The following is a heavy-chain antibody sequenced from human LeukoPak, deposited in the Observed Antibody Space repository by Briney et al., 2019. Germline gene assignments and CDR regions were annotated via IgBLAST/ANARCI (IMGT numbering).Heavy chain of an antibody. V-gene: IGHV3-33*08. J-gene: IGHJ4*02. D-gene: IGHD6-6*01. CDR3: ARDDSSSAFDY. CDR2: IWYDGSNK. CDR1: GFTFSSYG. Sequence: PGGSLRLSCAASGFTFSSYGMHWVRQAPGKGLEWVAVIWYDGSNKYYADSVKGRFTISRDNSKNTLYLQMNSLRAEDTAVYYCARDDSSSAFDYWGQGTLVTVSS.